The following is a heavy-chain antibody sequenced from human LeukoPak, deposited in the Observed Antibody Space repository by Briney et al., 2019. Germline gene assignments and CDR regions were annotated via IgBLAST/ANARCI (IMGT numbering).Heavy chain of an antibody. D-gene: IGHD3-10*01. CDR3: AKAGHYGSGSYYSDY. J-gene: IGHJ4*02. Sequence: GGSLRLSCAASGFIFSSYAMTWVRQAPGRGLEWLSTISGSGTTTYYVDSVKGRFTVSRDNSKNPLYLQMSSLRAGDTAVYYCAKAGHYGSGSYYSDYWGRGTLATVSP. V-gene: IGHV3-23*01. CDR2: ISGSGTTT. CDR1: GFIFSSYA.